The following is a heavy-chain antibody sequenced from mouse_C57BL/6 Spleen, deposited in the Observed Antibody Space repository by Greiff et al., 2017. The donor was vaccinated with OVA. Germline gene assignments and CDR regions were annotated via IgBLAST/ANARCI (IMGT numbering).Heavy chain of an antibody. CDR1: GFTFSDYY. CDR2: ISNGGGST. D-gene: IGHD4-1*02. V-gene: IGHV5-12*01. CDR3: ARLSNWAGFDY. Sequence: EVKLQESGGGLVQPGGSLKLSCAASGFTFSDYYMYWVRQTPEKRLEWVAYISNGGGSTYYPDTVKGRFTISRDNAKNTLYLQMSRLKSEDTAMYYCARLSNWAGFDYWGQGTTLTVSS. J-gene: IGHJ2*01.